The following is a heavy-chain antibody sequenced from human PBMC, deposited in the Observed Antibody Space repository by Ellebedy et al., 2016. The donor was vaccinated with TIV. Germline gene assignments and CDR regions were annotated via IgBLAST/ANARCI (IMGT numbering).Heavy chain of an antibody. Sequence: SETLSLXXTVSGGSIRNHYWSWVRQPAGKGLEWIGRIYASGSTNYNPSVKSRVTLSVDTSKSHFSLKLSSVTAADTAVYYCARLITGSHDYYKIDVWGKGTTVTVSS. CDR1: GGSIRNHY. J-gene: IGHJ6*03. D-gene: IGHD1-1*01. CDR2: IYASGST. V-gene: IGHV4-4*07. CDR3: ARLITGSHDYYKIDV.